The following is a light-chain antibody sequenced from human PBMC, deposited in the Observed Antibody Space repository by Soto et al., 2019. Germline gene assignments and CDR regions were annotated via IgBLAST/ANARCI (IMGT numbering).Light chain of an antibody. CDR2: GAS. J-gene: IGKJ2*01. V-gene: IGKV1-5*01. Sequence: DIQMTQSPSTLSASVGDRVTITCRASQSIFRYLAWYQHKPGKAPNLLIYGASSVKSGVPSRISGSGSGTEFTLTIRSLQPDELATYYCQQYNSYPYTFGQGTKLEI. CDR1: QSIFRY. CDR3: QQYNSYPYT.